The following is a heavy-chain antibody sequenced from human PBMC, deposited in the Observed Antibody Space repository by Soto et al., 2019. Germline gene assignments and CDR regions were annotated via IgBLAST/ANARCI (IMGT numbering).Heavy chain of an antibody. CDR2: IYYGGNT. D-gene: IGHD3-10*01. Sequence: PSETLSLTCSVSGGSMSSYYWSWIRQPPGKGLEWIGYIYYGGNTNYNASLKRRVTISLDTSKNQFSLSLTSVIDADTAVYYCARTEVRGSIIYYSGMDVWGQGTKVTVS. V-gene: IGHV4-59*01. CDR3: ARTEVRGSIIYYSGMDV. CDR1: GGSMSSYY. J-gene: IGHJ6*02.